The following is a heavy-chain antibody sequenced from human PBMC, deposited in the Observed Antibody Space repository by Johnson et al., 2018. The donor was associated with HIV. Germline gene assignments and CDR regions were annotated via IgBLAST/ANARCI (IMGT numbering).Heavy chain of an antibody. J-gene: IGHJ3*02. CDR2: ISYAGSNN. CDR1: GFTFSSYA. Sequence: QVQLVESGGGVVQPGRSLRLSCAASGFTFSSYAMHWVRQAPGKGLAWVAVISYAGSNNYYADSVKGRFTISRDNSKNPLYLQMNSLRPDDTAVYYCATDVVLPAATRDAFDIWGQGTMVTVSS. D-gene: IGHD2-15*01. CDR3: ATDVVLPAATRDAFDI. V-gene: IGHV3-30*04.